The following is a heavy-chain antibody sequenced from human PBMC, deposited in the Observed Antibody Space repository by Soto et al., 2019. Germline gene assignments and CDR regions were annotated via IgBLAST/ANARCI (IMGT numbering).Heavy chain of an antibody. D-gene: IGHD3-3*01. V-gene: IGHV1-8*01. CDR2: MNPNSGNT. CDR3: ARGPPYYDFWSGYSWFVP. J-gene: IGHJ5*02. Sequence: ASVKVSCKASGYTFTSYDINWVRQATGQGLEWMGWMNPNSGNTGYAQKFQGRVTMTRNTSISTAYMELSSLRSEDTAVYYCARGPPYYDFWSGYSWFVPWGQGTLVTVSS. CDR1: GYTFTSYD.